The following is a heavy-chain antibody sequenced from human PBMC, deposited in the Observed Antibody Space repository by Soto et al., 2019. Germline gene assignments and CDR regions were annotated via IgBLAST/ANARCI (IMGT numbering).Heavy chain of an antibody. Sequence: GGSLRLSCAASGFTVSSNYMSWVRQAPGKGLEWVSVIYSGGSTYYADSVKGRFTISRDNSKNTLYLQMNSLRAEDTAVYYCARDRYSSSFFDYWGQGTLVTVSS. CDR3: ARDRYSSSFFDY. CDR2: IYSGGST. D-gene: IGHD6-13*01. CDR1: GFTVSSNY. V-gene: IGHV3-53*01. J-gene: IGHJ4*02.